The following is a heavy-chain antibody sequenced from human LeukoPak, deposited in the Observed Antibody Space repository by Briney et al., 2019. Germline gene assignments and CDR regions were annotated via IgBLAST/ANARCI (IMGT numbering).Heavy chain of an antibody. V-gene: IGHV3-7*03. Sequence: GGSLRLSCAASGFTFSSYWMNWVRQAPGKGLEWVASIKQDGSEKYYVDSVKGRFTISRDNAKNSLYLQMNSLRAEDTAVYYCAREGSYYDSSGYYSSFDYWGQVTLVTVSS. D-gene: IGHD3-22*01. CDR2: IKQDGSEK. J-gene: IGHJ4*02. CDR1: GFTFSSYW. CDR3: AREGSYYDSSGYYSSFDY.